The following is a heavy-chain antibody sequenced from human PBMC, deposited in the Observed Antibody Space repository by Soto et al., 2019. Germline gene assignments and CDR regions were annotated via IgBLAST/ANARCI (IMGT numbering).Heavy chain of an antibody. J-gene: IGHJ4*02. CDR3: ARDVYSVEH. CDR1: GYSFTGHY. D-gene: IGHD2-8*01. V-gene: IGHV1-2*02. CDR2: TNPHSGDT. Sequence: GASVKVSCKASGYSFTGHYLHWVRQAPGQGLQWVGWTNPHSGDTNYAQRFQARVTMTRDTSVSTAYLELSSLRSDDTAVYYCARDVYSVEHWGQGTLVTVSS.